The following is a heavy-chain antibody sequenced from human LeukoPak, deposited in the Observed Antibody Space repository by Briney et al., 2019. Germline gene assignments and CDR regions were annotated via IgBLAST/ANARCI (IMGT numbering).Heavy chain of an antibody. Sequence: GGSLRLSCAASAFTFSSHPMGWVRRAPGKGLEWVSSICSSIGCTYYADSVRGRFAISRDDSKNTLYLQMNSLRAEDTAVYYCARISLAPSDNFDSWGQGTLVTVSS. CDR2: ICSSIGCT. J-gene: IGHJ4*02. D-gene: IGHD1-1*01. CDR3: ARISLAPSDNFDS. CDR1: AFTFSSHP. V-gene: IGHV3-23*01.